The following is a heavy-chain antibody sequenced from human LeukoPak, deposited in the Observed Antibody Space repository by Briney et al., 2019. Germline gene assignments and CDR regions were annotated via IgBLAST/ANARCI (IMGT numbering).Heavy chain of an antibody. D-gene: IGHD3-22*01. CDR1: GFTFDDYA. J-gene: IGHJ3*02. CDR3: AKSATTIGHDAFDI. CDR2: ISWNSGIT. V-gene: IGHV3-9*03. Sequence: PGGSLRLSCAASGFTFDDYAMHWVRQAPGKGLEWVSSISWNSGITGYADSVRGRFTISRDNAKNSLYLQMNSLRAEDMALYYCAKSATTIGHDAFDIWGQGTMVTVSS.